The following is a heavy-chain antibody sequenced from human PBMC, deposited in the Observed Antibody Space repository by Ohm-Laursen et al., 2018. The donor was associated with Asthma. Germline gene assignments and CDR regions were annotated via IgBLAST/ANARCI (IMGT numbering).Heavy chain of an antibody. V-gene: IGHV3-23*01. CDR1: GFTFSSFA. Sequence: SLRLSCAASGFTFSSFAMSWVRQAPGKGLEWVSTISGSAGSTYYADSVKGRFTNSRDNSKNSLYLQMNSLRDEDTAVYYCARGGIAAGWFDPWGQGTLVTVSS. D-gene: IGHD6-13*01. CDR2: ISGSAGST. CDR3: ARGGIAAGWFDP. J-gene: IGHJ5*02.